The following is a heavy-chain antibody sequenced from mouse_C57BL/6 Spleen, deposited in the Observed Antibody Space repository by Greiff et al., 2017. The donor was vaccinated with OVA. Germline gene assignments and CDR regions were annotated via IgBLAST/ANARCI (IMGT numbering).Heavy chain of an antibody. CDR1: GFTFSSYA. D-gene: IGHD1-1*01. CDR3: ARDFLGGVATSGWYFDV. V-gene: IGHV5-4*01. Sequence: EVQLVESGGGLVKPGGSLKLSCAASGFTFSSYAMSWVRQTPEKRLEWVATISDGGSYTYYPDNVKGRFTISRDNAKNNLYLQMSHLKSEDTAMYYGARDFLGGVATSGWYFDVWGTGTTVTVSS. J-gene: IGHJ1*03. CDR2: ISDGGSYT.